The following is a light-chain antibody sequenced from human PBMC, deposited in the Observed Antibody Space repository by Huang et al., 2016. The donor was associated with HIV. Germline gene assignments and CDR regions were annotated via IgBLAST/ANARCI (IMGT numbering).Light chain of an antibody. CDR3: QQSYSTPLT. CDR1: QSIDTS. J-gene: IGKJ4*01. Sequence: DIQMTQSPSSLSASVGDRVTITCRASQSIDTSLNWYQQKPGKAPKLLIYAASILQSGGPSRFSGSGSGTDFTLTISSLQPEDFATFYCQQSYSTPLTFGGGTKVEIK. CDR2: AAS. V-gene: IGKV1-39*01.